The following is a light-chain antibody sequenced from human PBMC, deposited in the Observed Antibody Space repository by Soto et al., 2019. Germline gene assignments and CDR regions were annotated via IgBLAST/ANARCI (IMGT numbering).Light chain of an antibody. Sequence: QSALTQPASVSGSPGQSITISCTGTSSDVGSYNLVSWYQQHPGKAPKLMIYEGSKRPSGVSNRFSGSKSGNTASLAISGLQAEDEADYYCCSYASGRTVVFGGGTKVTVL. CDR3: CSYASGRTVV. CDR2: EGS. J-gene: IGLJ2*01. V-gene: IGLV2-23*01. CDR1: SSDVGSYNL.